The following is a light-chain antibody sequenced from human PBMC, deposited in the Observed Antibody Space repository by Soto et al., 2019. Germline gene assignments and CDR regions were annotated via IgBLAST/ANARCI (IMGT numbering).Light chain of an antibody. J-gene: IGKJ1*01. CDR2: GAS. V-gene: IGKV3-15*01. CDR1: QSVSNN. CDR3: QQYNNWWT. Sequence: EIVMTQSPVTLSRSPGERANLSCWAGQSVSNNLAWYQQKPGQAPRLLIYGASTRATCIPARFTGSGSVTEFTLTISSLQFDDSAVYCCQQYNNWWTFGQGTKVEIK.